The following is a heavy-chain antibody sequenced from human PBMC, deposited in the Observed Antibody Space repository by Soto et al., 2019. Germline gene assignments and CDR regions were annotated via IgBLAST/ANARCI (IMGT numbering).Heavy chain of an antibody. CDR3: ARVVKPQLVHWFDP. CDR2: IYYSGST. Sequence: QVQLQESGPGLVKPSQTLSLTCTVSGGSISSGGYYWSWIRQHPGKGLEWIGYIYYSGSTYYNPSLKSRVTISVDTSKHQFSLKLSSVTAADTAVYYCARVVKPQLVHWFDPWGQGTLVTVSS. V-gene: IGHV4-31*03. J-gene: IGHJ5*02. D-gene: IGHD6-13*01. CDR1: GGSISSGGYY.